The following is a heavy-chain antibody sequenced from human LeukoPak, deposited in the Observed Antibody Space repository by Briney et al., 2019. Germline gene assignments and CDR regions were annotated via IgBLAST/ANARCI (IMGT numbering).Heavy chain of an antibody. J-gene: IGHJ3*02. CDR3: ARDSLPGDILTGIDAFDI. CDR1: GFTFSSYW. V-gene: IGHV3-7*01. CDR2: ITQDGSEK. Sequence: GGSLRLSCAASGFTFSSYWMSWVRQAPGKGLEWVANITQDGSEKYYVDSVKGRFTISRDNAKNSLYLQMNSLRAEDTAVYYCARDSLPGDILTGIDAFDIWGQGTMVTVSS. D-gene: IGHD3-9*01.